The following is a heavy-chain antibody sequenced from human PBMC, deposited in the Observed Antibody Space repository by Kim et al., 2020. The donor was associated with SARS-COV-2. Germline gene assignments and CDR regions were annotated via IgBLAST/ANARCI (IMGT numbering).Heavy chain of an antibody. J-gene: IGHJ5*02. CDR1: GFTFDDYT. CDR2: ISWDGGST. D-gene: IGHD3-16*01. V-gene: IGHV3-43*01. Sequence: GGSLRLSCAASGFTFDDYTMHWVRQAPGKGLEWVSLISWDGGSTYYADSVKGRFTISRDNSKNSLYLQMNSLRTEDTALYYCAKDGGGAIDPWGQGTLVTVSS. CDR3: AKDGGGAIDP.